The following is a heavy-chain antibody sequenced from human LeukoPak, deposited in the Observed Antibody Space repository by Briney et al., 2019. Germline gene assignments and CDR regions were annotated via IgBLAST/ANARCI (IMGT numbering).Heavy chain of an antibody. J-gene: IGHJ6*03. V-gene: IGHV3-9*01. CDR2: ISWNSGSI. CDR1: GFTFDDYA. D-gene: IGHD6-19*01. CDR3: AKDLNDGSGWSNYYYYYMDV. Sequence: GGSLRLSCAASGFTFDDYAMHWVRQAPGKGLEWVSGISWNSGSIGYADSVKGRFTISRDNSKNTLYLQMNSLRAEDTAVYYCAKDLNDGSGWSNYYYYYMDVWGKGTTVTISS.